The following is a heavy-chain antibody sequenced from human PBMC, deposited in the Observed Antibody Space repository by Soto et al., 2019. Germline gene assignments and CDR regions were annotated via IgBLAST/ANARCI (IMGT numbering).Heavy chain of an antibody. J-gene: IGHJ4*02. V-gene: IGHV3-11*01. CDR1: GFTFGDYY. D-gene: IGHD3-16*01. CDR2: ISSSGSNT. Sequence: GGSLRLSCAASGFTFGDYYMSWIRQAPGKGLEWVSYISSSGSNTYYAESMKGRFRISRDSANNSLYLQMNSLRAEDTAVYYCARAPKGGVFDFWGQGALVTVS. CDR3: ARAPKGGVFDF.